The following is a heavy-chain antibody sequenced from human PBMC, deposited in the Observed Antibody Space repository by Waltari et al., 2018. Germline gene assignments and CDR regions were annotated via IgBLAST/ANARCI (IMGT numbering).Heavy chain of an antibody. V-gene: IGHV3-74*01. CDR2: VKSDGTNP. Sequence: EVQLVESGGGLVQRGGSLRLSCADSGSDYWMDWVRQAPGKGLMWVSRVKSDGTNPTYADSVKGRFTVSRDSAKNMLYLQMNSLRAEDTAVYYCTTNPPGYWGQGTLVTVSS. CDR1: GSDYW. CDR3: TTNPPGY. J-gene: IGHJ4*02.